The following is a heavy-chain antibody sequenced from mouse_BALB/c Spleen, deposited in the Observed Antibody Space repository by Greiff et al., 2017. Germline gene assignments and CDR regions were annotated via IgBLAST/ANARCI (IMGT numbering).Heavy chain of an antibody. J-gene: IGHJ2*01. CDR2: INPSNGRT. V-gene: IGHV1S81*02. CDR3: ARWDYFDY. Sequence: QVQLQQPGAELVKPGASVKLSCKASGYTFTSYWMHWVKQRPGQGLEWIGEINPSNGRTNYNEKFKSKATLTVDKSSSTAYMQLSSLTSEDSAVYYCARWDYFDYWGQGTTLTVSS. CDR1: GYTFTSYW.